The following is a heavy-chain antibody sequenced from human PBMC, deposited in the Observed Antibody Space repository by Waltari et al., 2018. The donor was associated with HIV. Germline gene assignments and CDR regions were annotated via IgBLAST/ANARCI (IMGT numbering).Heavy chain of an antibody. Sequence: EVQLVETGGGLIQPGGSLRLSCAASGFTASSNYMSGVRQAPGKGLEWVSVIYSGGSTYYADSVKGRFTISRDNSKNTLYLQMNSLRAEDTAVYYCARNTYGSGSDLDYYGMDVWGQGTTVTVSS. D-gene: IGHD3-10*01. CDR3: ARNTYGSGSDLDYYGMDV. V-gene: IGHV3-53*02. J-gene: IGHJ6*02. CDR2: IYSGGST. CDR1: GFTASSNY.